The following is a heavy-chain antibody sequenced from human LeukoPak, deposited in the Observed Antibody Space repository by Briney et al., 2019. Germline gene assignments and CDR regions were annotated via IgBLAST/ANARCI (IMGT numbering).Heavy chain of an antibody. CDR3: AREDGWYYFDY. Sequence: PSETLSLTCTVSGGSISSGSYYWSWIRQPAGKGLEWIGRIYTSGGTNYSPSLKSRVTISIDTSKNQFSLNLSSVTAADTAVYYCAREDGWYYFDYWGQGTLVTVSS. CDR1: GGSISSGSYY. J-gene: IGHJ4*02. D-gene: IGHD6-19*01. CDR2: IYTSGGT. V-gene: IGHV4-61*02.